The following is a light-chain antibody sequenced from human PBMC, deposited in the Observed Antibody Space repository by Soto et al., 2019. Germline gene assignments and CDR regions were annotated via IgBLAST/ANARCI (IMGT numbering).Light chain of an antibody. Sequence: EVVLTQSPGTLSLSPGERATLSCRASQSVTSSYLAWYQQKPGQAPRLLIYGASTRATGIPGRFSASGSGTDFTLTISRLEPEDFSVYYCQQHGSSPFTFGPGTKVDIK. CDR2: GAS. J-gene: IGKJ3*01. V-gene: IGKV3-20*01. CDR3: QQHGSSPFT. CDR1: QSVTSSY.